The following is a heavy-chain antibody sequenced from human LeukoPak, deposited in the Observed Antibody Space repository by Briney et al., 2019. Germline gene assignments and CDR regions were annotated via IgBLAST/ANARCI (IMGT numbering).Heavy chain of an antibody. CDR2: IHDTGST. V-gene: IGHV4-4*02. J-gene: IGHJ4*02. Sequence: SETLSLTCTVSGGSISRSNWWSWVRQPPGKGLERIGEIHDTGSTNYNPPLKSRVTMSLDKSKNQFSLNLNSVTAADTAVYYCATYYDILSGYTFDYWGQGTLVAVSS. CDR3: ATYYDILSGYTFDY. CDR1: GGSISRSNW. D-gene: IGHD3-9*01.